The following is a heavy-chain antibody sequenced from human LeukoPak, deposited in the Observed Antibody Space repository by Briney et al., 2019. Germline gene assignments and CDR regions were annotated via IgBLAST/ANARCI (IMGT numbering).Heavy chain of an antibody. V-gene: IGHV3-30-3*01. CDR3: ARSAQAAAGRKNWFDP. CDR1: GFTFSSYA. Sequence: GGSLRLSCAASGFTFSSYAMHWVRQAPGKGLEWVAVISYDGSNKYYADSVKGRFTISRDNSKNTLYLQMNSPRAEDTAVYYCARSAQAAAGRKNWFDPWGQGTLVTVSS. J-gene: IGHJ5*02. D-gene: IGHD6-13*01. CDR2: ISYDGSNK.